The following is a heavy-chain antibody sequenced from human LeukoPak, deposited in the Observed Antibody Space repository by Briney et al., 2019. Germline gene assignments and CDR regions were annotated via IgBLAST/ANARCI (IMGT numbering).Heavy chain of an antibody. D-gene: IGHD2-15*01. Sequence: ASVKVSCKASGYTXTNYFIHWVRQAPGQGLEWMGIINPSGGSTSYAQKLQGRVTMTGDTSTSTVYMELSSLRSEDTAVYYCARGPHYCSGGSCYALYYFDYWGQGTLVTVSS. CDR1: GYTXTNYF. V-gene: IGHV1-46*01. J-gene: IGHJ4*02. CDR3: ARGPHYCSGGSCYALYYFDY. CDR2: INPSGGST.